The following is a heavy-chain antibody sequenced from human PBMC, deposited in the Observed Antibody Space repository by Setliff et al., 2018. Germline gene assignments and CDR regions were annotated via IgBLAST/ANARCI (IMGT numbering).Heavy chain of an antibody. Sequence: ASVKVSCKASGYTFSDYGVSWVRQAPGQGLEWMGWISPHSGRAFYAPQFQDRVIMTTDTSTNTAYLDLRSLGSDDTAVYYCERLVRYCTATACQRTSGDDLWGQGTLVTVSS. CDR3: ERLVRYCTATACQRTSGDDL. J-gene: IGHJ5*02. CDR1: GYTFSDYG. CDR2: ISPHSGRA. D-gene: IGHD2-8*01. V-gene: IGHV1-18*01.